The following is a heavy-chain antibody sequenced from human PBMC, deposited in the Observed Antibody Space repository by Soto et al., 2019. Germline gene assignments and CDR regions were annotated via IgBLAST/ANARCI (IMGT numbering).Heavy chain of an antibody. CDR3: APARVNIVVVTAPHGSFFI. D-gene: IGHD2-21*02. CDR1: GGTFSSYA. J-gene: IGHJ3*02. CDR2: IIPIFGTA. V-gene: IGHV1-69*13. Sequence: ASVKLCCKASGGTFSSYAISWVRQAPGQGLEWMGGIIPIFGTANYAQKFQGRVTITADESTSTAYMELSSLRSEDTAVYYCAPARVNIVVVTAPHGSFFIWG.